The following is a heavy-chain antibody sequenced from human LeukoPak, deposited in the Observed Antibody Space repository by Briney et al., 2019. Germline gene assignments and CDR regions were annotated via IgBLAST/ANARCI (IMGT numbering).Heavy chain of an antibody. Sequence: SETLSLTCTVSGGSISSSTYFWGWIRQPPGKGLEWIATIYYSGSTYYNPSLKSRVTISVDTSKNQFSLKLSSVTAADTAVYYCARGKMTTVTTWDYWGQGTLVTVSS. CDR1: GGSISSSTYF. CDR3: ARGKMTTVTTWDY. D-gene: IGHD4-17*01. V-gene: IGHV4-39*07. J-gene: IGHJ4*02. CDR2: IYYSGST.